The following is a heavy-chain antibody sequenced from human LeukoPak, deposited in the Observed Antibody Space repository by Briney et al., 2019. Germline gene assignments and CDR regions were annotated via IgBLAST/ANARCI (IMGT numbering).Heavy chain of an antibody. D-gene: IGHD2-2*01. J-gene: IGHJ3*02. CDR3: ARRRDCSSTSCPDDAFDI. CDR2: IDTSDSHT. Sequence: GESLRISCKGSAYSFTSSWISWVRQMPGKGLEWMGRIDTSDSHTNYSPSFQGHVTISADKSISTAYLQWSSLKASDTAMYYCARRRDCSSTSCPDDAFDIWGQGTMVTVSS. CDR1: AYSFTSSW. V-gene: IGHV5-10-1*01.